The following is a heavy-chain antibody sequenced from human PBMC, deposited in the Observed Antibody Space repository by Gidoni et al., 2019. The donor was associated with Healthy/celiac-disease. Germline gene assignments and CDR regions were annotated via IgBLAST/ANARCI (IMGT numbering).Heavy chain of an antibody. CDR1: GGSISSYY. V-gene: IGHV4-59*01. CDR2: IYYSGST. CDR3: AREPLYSGYVEEGTFDI. Sequence: QVQLQESGPGLVKPSETLSLTCTVSGGSISSYYWSWIRQPPGKGLEWIGYIYYSGSTNYNPSLKSRVTISVDTSKNQCSLKLRSVTAADTALYYCAREPLYSGYVEEGTFDIWGQGTMVTVSS. D-gene: IGHD5-12*01. J-gene: IGHJ3*02.